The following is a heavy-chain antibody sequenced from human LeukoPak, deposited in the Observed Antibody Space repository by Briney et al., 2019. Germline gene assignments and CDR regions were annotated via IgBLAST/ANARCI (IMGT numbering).Heavy chain of an antibody. CDR1: GGSFSGYY. CDR2: INHSGST. D-gene: IGHD3-9*01. J-gene: IGHJ3*02. CDR3: ARSYYDILTGYNTDAFDI. V-gene: IGHV4-34*01. Sequence: PSETLSLTCAVYGGSFSGYYWSWIRQPPGKGLEWIGEINHSGSTNYSPSLKSRVTISVDTSKNQFSLKLSSVTAADTAVYYCARSYYDILTGYNTDAFDIWGQGTMVTVSS.